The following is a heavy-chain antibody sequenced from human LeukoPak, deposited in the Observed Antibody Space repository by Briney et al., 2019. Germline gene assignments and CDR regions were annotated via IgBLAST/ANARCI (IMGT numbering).Heavy chain of an antibody. J-gene: IGHJ3*02. CDR1: GFTFSSYA. CDR3: ARGSAFDI. V-gene: IGHV3-30*04. CDR2: ISYDGSNK. Sequence: GGSLRLSCAASGFTFSSYAMHWVRQAPGKGLEWVAVISYDGSNKYYADSVKGRFTISRDNSKNTLYLQMNRLRAEDTAVYYCARGSAFDIWGQGTMVTVSS.